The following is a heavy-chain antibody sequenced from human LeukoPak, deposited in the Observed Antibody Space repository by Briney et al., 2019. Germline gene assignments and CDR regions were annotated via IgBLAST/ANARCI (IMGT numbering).Heavy chain of an antibody. Sequence: PGGSLRLSCAASGFTFSSHAMTWVRQAPGKGLEWVSAISGSGTSTYYADSVKGRFTISRDNSKNTLFLQMNSLRADDTAVYYCAIAKGPVDIVVAATGVFGYWGQGTLVTVSS. CDR1: GFTFSSHA. D-gene: IGHD6-19*01. CDR2: ISGSGTST. J-gene: IGHJ4*02. V-gene: IGHV3-23*01. CDR3: AIAKGPVDIVVAATGVFGY.